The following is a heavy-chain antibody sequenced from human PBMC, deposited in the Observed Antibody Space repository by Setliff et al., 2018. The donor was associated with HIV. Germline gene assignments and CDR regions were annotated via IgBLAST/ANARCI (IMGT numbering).Heavy chain of an antibody. CDR2: ITYSGSA. Sequence: LSLPFPFSGESISGSSYSWGWIRQPPGKGPEWIGSITYSGSARYNPSLKSRVAISVDMSKNQFSLRVTSLTAADPAVYYCATNRVGNYPLDYWGRGTLVTVSS. J-gene: IGHJ4*02. CDR1: GESISGSSYS. CDR3: ATNRVGNYPLDY. D-gene: IGHD1-7*01. V-gene: IGHV4-39*01.